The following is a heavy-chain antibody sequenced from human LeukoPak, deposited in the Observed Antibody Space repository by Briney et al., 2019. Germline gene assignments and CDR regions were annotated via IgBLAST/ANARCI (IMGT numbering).Heavy chain of an antibody. Sequence: PSETLSLTCTVSGISISSSNSYWGWIRQPPGKGLEWIGEINHSGTTNYNPSLKSRVTMSVDTSKDQFSLKLMSVTAADTGVYYCARRRKVVRAGFDYWGQGTRVIVSS. D-gene: IGHD2-21*01. CDR1: GISISSSNSY. CDR3: ARRRKVVRAGFDY. CDR2: INHSGTT. J-gene: IGHJ4*02. V-gene: IGHV4-39*07.